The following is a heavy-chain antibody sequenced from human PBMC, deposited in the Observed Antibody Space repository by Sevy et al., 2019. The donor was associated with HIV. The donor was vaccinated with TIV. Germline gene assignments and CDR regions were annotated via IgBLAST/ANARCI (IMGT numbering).Heavy chain of an antibody. CDR3: VREITTAPKTRLSFDI. J-gene: IGHJ3*02. V-gene: IGHV1-2*06. CDR2: INPDNGDT. D-gene: IGHD3-16*01. Sequence: ASVKVSCKATGYIFTDYNIHWVRQAPGQGLEWMGLINPDNGDTIYVQTFRGRVSVTTDTPVGTAYMELSGHTSDETAVYYSVREITTAPKTRLSFDIWGQGTMVTVSS. CDR1: GYIFTDYN.